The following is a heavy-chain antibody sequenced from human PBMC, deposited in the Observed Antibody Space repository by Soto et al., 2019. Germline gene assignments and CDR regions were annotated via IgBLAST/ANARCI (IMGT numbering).Heavy chain of an antibody. CDR2: INHSGST. V-gene: IGHV4-34*01. Sequence: LSETLSLTCAVYGGSFSGYYWSWIRQPPGKGLEWIGEINHSGSTNYNPSLKSRVTISVDTSKNQFSLKLSSVTAADTAVYYCASSPLCSGGSCYPNWFDPWGQGTLVTVSS. D-gene: IGHD2-15*01. CDR3: ASSPLCSGGSCYPNWFDP. J-gene: IGHJ5*02. CDR1: GGSFSGYY.